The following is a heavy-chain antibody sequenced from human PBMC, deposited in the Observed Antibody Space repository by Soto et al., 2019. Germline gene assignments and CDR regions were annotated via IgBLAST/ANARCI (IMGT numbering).Heavy chain of an antibody. V-gene: IGHV4-39*01. Sequence: PSETLSLTCTVSGGSISSSSYYWGWIRQPPGKGLEWIGSIYYSGSTYYNPSLKSRVTISVDTSKNQFSLKLSSVTAADTAVYYCARHYYGSGSYYNPRLYHYYGMDVWGQGTTVT. D-gene: IGHD3-10*01. CDR1: GGSISSSSYY. J-gene: IGHJ6*02. CDR2: IYYSGST. CDR3: ARHYYGSGSYYNPRLYHYYGMDV.